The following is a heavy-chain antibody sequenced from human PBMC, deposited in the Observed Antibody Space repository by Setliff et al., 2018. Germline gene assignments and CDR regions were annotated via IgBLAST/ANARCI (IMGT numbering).Heavy chain of an antibody. CDR3: ARGESSGWCKGSHFDY. D-gene: IGHD6-19*01. V-gene: IGHV4-4*08. J-gene: IGHJ4*02. CDR2: IYTSGST. CDR1: GGSISSYY. Sequence: PSETLSLTCTVSGGSISSYYWSWIRQPPGKGLEWIGYIYTSGSTNYNPSLKSRVTISVDTSKNQFSLKLSSVTAADTAVYYCARGESSGWCKGSHFDYWGQGTLVTVSS.